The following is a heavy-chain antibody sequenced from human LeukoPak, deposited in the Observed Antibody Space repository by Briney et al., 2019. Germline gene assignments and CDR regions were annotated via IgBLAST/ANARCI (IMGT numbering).Heavy chain of an antibody. Sequence: SETLSLTCAAHGGSLSAYYWSWIRQPPGKALEWIGEINDRVSTNHNPSLKSRVTISVDTSKSQFSLKLSSVTAADTAVYYCARGRLAADTFFYDTNGYYYFDSGGQGSLVTVSS. V-gene: IGHV4-34*01. J-gene: IGHJ4*02. D-gene: IGHD3-22*01. CDR2: INDRVST. CDR1: GGSLSAYY. CDR3: ARGRLAADTFFYDTNGYYYFDS.